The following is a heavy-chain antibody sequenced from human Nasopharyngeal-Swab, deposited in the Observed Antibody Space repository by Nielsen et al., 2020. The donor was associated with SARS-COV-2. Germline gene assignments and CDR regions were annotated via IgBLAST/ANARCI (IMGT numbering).Heavy chain of an antibody. D-gene: IGHD6-6*01. CDR1: GGTLTTYS. J-gene: IGHJ4*02. CDR3: ARGIEYSSSSWFEY. V-gene: IGHV1-69*13. CDR2: IFPLYGSV. Sequence: SVKVSCKTSGGTLTTYSIAWVRQAPGQGLEWMGRIFPLYGSVDYAQRFKGRVTITADESTNTAHMELSSLRSEDTAMYYCARGIEYSSSSWFEYWGQGTLVTVSS.